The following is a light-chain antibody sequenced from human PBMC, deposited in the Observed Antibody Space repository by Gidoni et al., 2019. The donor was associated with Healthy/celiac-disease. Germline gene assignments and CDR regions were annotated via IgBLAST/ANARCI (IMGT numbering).Light chain of an antibody. Sequence: EIVLTQSPGTLSLSPGERATLSCRASQSVSSSYLAWYQQKPGQAPRLLIYGASSRATGIPDRFRGSGSGTDFTLTIRRLEPEDFAVYYCQHYGSSPYTFGQGTKLEIK. V-gene: IGKV3-20*01. J-gene: IGKJ2*01. CDR2: GAS. CDR3: QHYGSSPYT. CDR1: QSVSSSY.